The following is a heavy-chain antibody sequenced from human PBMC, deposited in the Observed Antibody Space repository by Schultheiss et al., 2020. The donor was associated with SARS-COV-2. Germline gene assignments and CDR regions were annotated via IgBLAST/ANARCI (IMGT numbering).Heavy chain of an antibody. J-gene: IGHJ4*02. V-gene: IGHV3-30*01. Sequence: GGSLRLSCAASGFTFSSYAMHWVRQAPGKGLEWVAVISYDGSNKYYADSVKGRFTISRDNSKNTLYLQMNSLRAEDTAVYYCAKNSVATRAVFDYWGQGTLVTVSS. CDR3: AKNSVATRAVFDY. D-gene: IGHD1-1*01. CDR1: GFTFSSYA. CDR2: ISYDGSNK.